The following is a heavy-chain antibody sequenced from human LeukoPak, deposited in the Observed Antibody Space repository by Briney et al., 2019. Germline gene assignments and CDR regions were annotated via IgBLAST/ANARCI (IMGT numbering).Heavy chain of an antibody. D-gene: IGHD3-9*01. V-gene: IGHV1-18*01. J-gene: IGHJ4*02. CDR2: ISAYNGNT. Sequence: GASVKVSCKASGYTFTSYGISWVRQAPGQGLEWMGWISAYNGNTNYAQKLQGRVTMTTDTSTSTAYMELRSLRSDDTAVYYCARGGVYYDILTGYYTPDYWGQGTLVTVSS. CDR1: GYTFTSYG. CDR3: ARGGVYYDILTGYYTPDY.